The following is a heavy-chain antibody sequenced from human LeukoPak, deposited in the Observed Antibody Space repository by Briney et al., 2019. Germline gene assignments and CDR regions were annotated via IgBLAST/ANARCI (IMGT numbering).Heavy chain of an antibody. J-gene: IGHJ4*02. V-gene: IGHV1-3*01. D-gene: IGHD2-15*01. CDR3: AREEPLNPYCSGGSCYYGNFDY. Sequence: GASVKVSCKASGYTFTSYAMHWVRQAPGQRLEWMGWINAGNGNTKYSQKFQGRVTIIRDTSASTAYMELSSLRSEDTAVYYCAREEPLNPYCSGGSCYYGNFDYWGQGTLVTVSS. CDR1: GYTFTSYA. CDR2: INAGNGNT.